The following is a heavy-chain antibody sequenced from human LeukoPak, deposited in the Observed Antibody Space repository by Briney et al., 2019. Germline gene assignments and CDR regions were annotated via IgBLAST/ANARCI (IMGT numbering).Heavy chain of an antibody. CDR2: IYYSGST. J-gene: IGHJ4*02. CDR3: ARSWPGTTYFDY. Sequence: SETLSLTCTVSGGSISSSSYYRGWIRQPPGKGLEWIGSIYYSGSTYYNPSLKSRVTISVDTSKNQFSLKLSSVTAADTAVYYCARSWPGTTYFDYWGQGTLVTVSS. CDR1: GGSISSSSYY. D-gene: IGHD3-10*01. V-gene: IGHV4-39*01.